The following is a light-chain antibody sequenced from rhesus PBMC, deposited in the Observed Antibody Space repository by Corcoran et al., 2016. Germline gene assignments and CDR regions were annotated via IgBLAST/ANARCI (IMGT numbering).Light chain of an antibody. CDR2: KAS. CDR3: LQYSSSPYS. CDR1: QSISSW. V-gene: IGKV1-22*01. Sequence: DIQMTQSPSSLSASVGDTVTITCRASQSISSWLDWYPQKPGKAPTLLIYKASSLQSGGPSRFSGSGSGTDFTLTISSLQPEDFATYYGLQYSSSPYSFGQGTKVEIK. J-gene: IGKJ2*01.